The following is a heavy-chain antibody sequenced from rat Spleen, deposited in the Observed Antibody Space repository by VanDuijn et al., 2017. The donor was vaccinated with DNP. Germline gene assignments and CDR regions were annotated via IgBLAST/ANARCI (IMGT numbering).Heavy chain of an antibody. CDR2: ISYDGSSI. V-gene: IGHV5-7*01. CDR3: TRRAYYFDY. J-gene: IGHJ2*01. CDR1: GFIFSNYD. Sequence: EVQLVESGGGVVQPGRAMKLSCAASGFIFSNYDMAWVRQAPKKGLEWVATISYDGSSIYHRDSVKGRFTISRDNAESSLYLQMNSLKSEDTATYYCTRRAYYFDYWGQGVMVTVSS.